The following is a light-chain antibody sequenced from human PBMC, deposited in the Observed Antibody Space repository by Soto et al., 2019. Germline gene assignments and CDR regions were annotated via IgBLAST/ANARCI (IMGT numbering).Light chain of an antibody. CDR3: QQRSNWPLT. J-gene: IGKJ4*01. V-gene: IGKV3-11*01. Sequence: EIVLTQSPGTLSLSPGERATLSCRSSQSLVSDLAWYQQKPGQAPRLLIYDASNRSTGIPARFSGSGSGTDFTLTISSLEPEDFAVYYCQQRSNWPLTFCGGAKVDIK. CDR2: DAS. CDR1: QSLVSD.